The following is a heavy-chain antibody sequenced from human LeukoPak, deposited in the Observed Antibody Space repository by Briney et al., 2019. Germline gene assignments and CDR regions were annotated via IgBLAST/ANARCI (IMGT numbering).Heavy chain of an antibody. CDR3: ARGRWLPNAFDI. V-gene: IGHV4-59*01. J-gene: IGHJ3*02. CDR1: GDSINSYY. Sequence: PSETLSLTCTVSGDSINSYYWNWIRQPPGKGLEWIGYIYYSGRTDYNPSLKSRVTISVDTSKHQFSMKLKSVTAADTAVYFCARGRWLPNAFDIWGQGTMFTVFS. D-gene: IGHD5-24*01. CDR2: IYYSGRT.